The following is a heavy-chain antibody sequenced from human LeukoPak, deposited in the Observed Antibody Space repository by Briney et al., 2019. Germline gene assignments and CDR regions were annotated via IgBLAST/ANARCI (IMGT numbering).Heavy chain of an antibody. J-gene: IGHJ4*02. CDR2: IKSKTDGGTT. CDR3: TTGLGYCSSTSCQPPDY. V-gene: IGHV3-15*01. D-gene: IGHD2-2*01. Sequence: GGSLRLSCAASGFTFSNAWMSWVRQAPGKGLEWVGRIKSKTDGGTTDYAAPVKGRFTISRDDSKNTLYLQMNSLKTEDTAVYYCTTGLGYCSSTSCQPPDYWGQGTLVTVSS. CDR1: GFTFSNAW.